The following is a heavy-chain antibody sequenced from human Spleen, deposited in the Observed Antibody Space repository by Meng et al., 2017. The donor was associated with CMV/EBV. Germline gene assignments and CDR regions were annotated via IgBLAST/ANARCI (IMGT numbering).Heavy chain of an antibody. CDR2: IHYTGIT. Sequence: SETLSLTCAVSGGSISSSTYYWGWVRQPPGKGLEWIGSIHYTGITYNNPSLKSRVTISVDTSKNQFSLKLHSVTAADTALSFCARDNGIVATGNDYWGQGTLVTVSS. CDR3: ARDNGIVATGNDY. J-gene: IGHJ4*02. V-gene: IGHV4-39*07. CDR1: GGSISSSTYY. D-gene: IGHD5-12*01.